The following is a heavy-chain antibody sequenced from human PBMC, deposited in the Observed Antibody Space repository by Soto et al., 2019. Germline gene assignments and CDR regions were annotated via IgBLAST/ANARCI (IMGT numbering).Heavy chain of an antibody. D-gene: IGHD7-27*01. Sequence: PGGSLRLSCAASGFTFSTYGMHWVRQAPGKGLEWAAVIWYDRNNKYYAESVKGRFTISRDNSKNTLYLQMNSLRAEDTAVYYCARDTLGIPDYWGQGNLVTVSS. V-gene: IGHV3-33*01. J-gene: IGHJ4*02. CDR3: ARDTLGIPDY. CDR2: IWYDRNNK. CDR1: GFTFSTYG.